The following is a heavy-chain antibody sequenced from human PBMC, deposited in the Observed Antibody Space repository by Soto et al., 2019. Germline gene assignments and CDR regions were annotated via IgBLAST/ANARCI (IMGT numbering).Heavy chain of an antibody. J-gene: IGHJ4*02. Sequence: GASVKVSCKASGYTFTSYDINWVRQATGQGLEWMGWMNPNSGNTGYAQKFQGRVTMTRNTSISTAYMELSSLRSEDTAVYYCARGITTKVVQTAAPDKYYFDSWGQGTLVTVSS. CDR3: ARGITTKVVQTAAPDKYYFDS. D-gene: IGHD3-22*01. CDR1: GYTFTSYD. CDR2: MNPNSGNT. V-gene: IGHV1-8*01.